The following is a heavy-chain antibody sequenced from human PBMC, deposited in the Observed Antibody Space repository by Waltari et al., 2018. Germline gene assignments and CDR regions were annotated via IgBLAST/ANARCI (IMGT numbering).Heavy chain of an antibody. D-gene: IGHD3-3*01. CDR3: AREGGMYYDFWSLLQYYYGMDV. CDR1: GGSISSYY. V-gene: IGHV4-4*07. Sequence: QVQLQESGPGLVKPSETLSLTCTVSGGSISSYYWSWIRQPAGKGLEWIGRIYTSGSTYYTPSLNSRVTMSVDTSKNQFSRKLSSVTAADTAVYYCAREGGMYYDFWSLLQYYYGMDVWGQGTTVTVSS. J-gene: IGHJ6*02. CDR2: IYTSGST.